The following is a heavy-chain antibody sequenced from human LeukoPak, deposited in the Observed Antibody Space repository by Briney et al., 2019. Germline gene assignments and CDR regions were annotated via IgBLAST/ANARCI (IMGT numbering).Heavy chain of an antibody. J-gene: IGHJ4*02. CDR2: VSDRGGA. Sequence: KASETLSLTCSVSGVSLSDSYWSWIRQSPGKAMEWIGYVSDRGGASYNPSLKGRVTISPDTSKNQFSLKLNSVTAADTAVYYCATNAPLVPSTFDSWGRGTLVTVSS. V-gene: IGHV4-59*12. CDR1: GVSLSDSY. CDR3: ATNAPLVPSTFDS. D-gene: IGHD6-6*01.